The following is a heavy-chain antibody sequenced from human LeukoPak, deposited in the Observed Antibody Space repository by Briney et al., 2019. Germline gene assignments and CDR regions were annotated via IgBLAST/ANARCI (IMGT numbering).Heavy chain of an antibody. Sequence: SETLSLTCVVSGGTIITNWWSWVRQPPGKGLEWIGEIYHSGSTHYNPSPKSRVIISVEKSKNQFSLNLNSVTAADTAVYYCARAGTFNLDYWGQGTLVTVSS. CDR3: ARAGTFNLDY. D-gene: IGHD1-14*01. CDR2: IYHSGST. CDR1: GGTIITNW. J-gene: IGHJ4*02. V-gene: IGHV4-4*02.